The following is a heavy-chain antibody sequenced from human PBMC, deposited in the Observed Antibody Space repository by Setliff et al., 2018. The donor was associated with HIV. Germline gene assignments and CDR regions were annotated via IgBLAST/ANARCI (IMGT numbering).Heavy chain of an antibody. CDR2: ISGSGVST. CDR1: GFTFSSYW. V-gene: IGHV3-23*01. D-gene: IGHD3-10*01. J-gene: IGHJ4*02. Sequence: PGGSLRLSCAASGFTFSSYWMSWVRQAPGKGLEWVSGISGSGVSTYYADSVKGRFTISRDNSKNTLYLQINSLRAEDTAVYYCARSQPMAQGVTPFDYWGQGVLVTVSS. CDR3: ARSQPMAQGVTPFDY.